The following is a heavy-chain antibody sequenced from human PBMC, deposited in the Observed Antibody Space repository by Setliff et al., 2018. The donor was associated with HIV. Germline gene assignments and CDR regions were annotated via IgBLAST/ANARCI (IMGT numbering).Heavy chain of an antibody. Sequence: NPSETLSLTCTVSGGSISSGSYYWSWIRQPAGKGLEWIGHIYTSGSTNYNPSLKSRVTISVDTSKNQLSLKLSSVTAADTAVYYCARDWGGPLDYWGQGTLVTVSS. CDR2: IYTSGST. V-gene: IGHV4-61*09. D-gene: IGHD7-27*01. J-gene: IGHJ4*02. CDR3: ARDWGGPLDY. CDR1: GGSISSGSYY.